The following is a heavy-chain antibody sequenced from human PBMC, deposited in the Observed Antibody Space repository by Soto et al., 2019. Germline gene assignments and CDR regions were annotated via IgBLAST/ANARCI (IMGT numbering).Heavy chain of an antibody. CDR3: ARFSQYYYYYGMDV. Sequence: SETLSLTCTVSGVPIRSVDYYWSWIRQPPGKGLEWIGEINHSGSTNYNPSLKSRVTISVDTSKNQFSLKLSSVTAADTAVYYCARFSQYYYYYGMDVWGQGTTVTVSS. CDR2: INHSGST. J-gene: IGHJ6*02. CDR1: GVPIRSVDYY. V-gene: IGHV4-34*01.